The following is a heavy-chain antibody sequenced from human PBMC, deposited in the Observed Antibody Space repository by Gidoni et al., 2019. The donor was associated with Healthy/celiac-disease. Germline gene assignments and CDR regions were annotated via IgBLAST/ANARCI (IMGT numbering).Heavy chain of an antibody. CDR2: ISGSGGST. D-gene: IGHD3-3*01. CDR3: AKDGDTYYDFWSGYPRPGMDV. CDR1: GFTFSSYA. J-gene: IGHJ6*02. Sequence: EVQLLESGGGLVQPGGSLRLSCAASGFTFSSYAMSWVRQAPGKGLEWVSAISGSGGSTYYADSVKGRFTISRDNSKNTLYLQMNSLRAEDTAVYYCAKDGDTYYDFWSGYPRPGMDVWGQGTTVTVSS. V-gene: IGHV3-23*01.